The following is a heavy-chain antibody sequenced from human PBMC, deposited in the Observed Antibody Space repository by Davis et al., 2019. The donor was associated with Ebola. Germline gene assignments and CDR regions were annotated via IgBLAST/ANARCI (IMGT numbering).Heavy chain of an antibody. J-gene: IGHJ6*03. D-gene: IGHD6-13*01. CDR2: MRHDGSYI. CDR3: AKPVEAGCHPHYYYYMDV. Sequence: PGGSLRLSCAASGFTFSNYGMHWVRQAPGKGLEWVAFMRHDGSYIFYSDSVKGRFTISRDNPRNTVYLQVNSLRPEDTAIYYCAKPVEAGCHPHYYYYMDVWGKGTTVTVSS. V-gene: IGHV3-30*02. CDR1: GFTFSNYG.